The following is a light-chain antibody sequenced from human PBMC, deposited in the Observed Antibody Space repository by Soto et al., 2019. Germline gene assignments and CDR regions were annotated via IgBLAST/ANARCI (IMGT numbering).Light chain of an antibody. CDR2: LGS. CDR3: MQAVQTPLT. CDR1: HSLLHSNGFHY. J-gene: IGKJ3*01. Sequence: DIVLTQSPLSLPVTPGEPASTSCRSSHSLLHSNGFHYLEWYLQKPGQSPQLLIYLGSNRYSGVPDRFSGSGSGTDFTLKISRVEADDVGVYYCMQAVQTPLTFGPGTKVDIK. V-gene: IGKV2-28*01.